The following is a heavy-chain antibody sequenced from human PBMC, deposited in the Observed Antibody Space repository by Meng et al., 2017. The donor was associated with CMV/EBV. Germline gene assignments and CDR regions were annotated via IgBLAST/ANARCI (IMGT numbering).Heavy chain of an antibody. CDR1: GFTCSNAW. V-gene: IGHV3-15*07. J-gene: IGHJ4*02. D-gene: IGHD2-15*01. CDR3: TTDYCSGGSCPG. CDR2: IKSKTDGGTT. Sequence: ASGFTCSNAWMNWVRQAPGKGLEWVGRIKSKTDGGTTDYAAPVKGRFTISRDDSKNTLYLQMNSLKTEDTAVYYCTTDYCSGGSCPGWGQGTLVTVSS.